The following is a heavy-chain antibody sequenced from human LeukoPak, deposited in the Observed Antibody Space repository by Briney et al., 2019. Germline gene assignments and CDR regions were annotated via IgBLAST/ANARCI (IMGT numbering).Heavy chain of an antibody. V-gene: IGHV4-59*01. CDR3: ARDPSRKYDYGDYYMDV. Sequence: SETLSLTCTVSGGSISSYYWSWIRQPPGKGLEWIGYIYYSGSTNYNPSLKSRVTISVDTSKNQFSLKLSSVTAADTAVYYCARDPSRKYDYGDYYMDVWGKGTTVTVSS. J-gene: IGHJ6*03. CDR2: IYYSGST. D-gene: IGHD4-17*01. CDR1: GGSISSYY.